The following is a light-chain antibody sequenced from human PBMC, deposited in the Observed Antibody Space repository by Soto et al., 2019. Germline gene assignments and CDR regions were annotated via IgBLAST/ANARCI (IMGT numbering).Light chain of an antibody. CDR3: SSYTTRTALPHV. Sequence: QSVLTQPASVSGSPRQSITISCTGTSSDVGGYNYVSWYQQHPGKAPKLLIYEVSNRPSGVSDRFSGSKSGNTASLTISGLRTEDEAHYFCSSYTTRTALPHVFGTGTKLNVL. V-gene: IGLV2-14*01. J-gene: IGLJ1*01. CDR1: SSDVGGYNY. CDR2: EVS.